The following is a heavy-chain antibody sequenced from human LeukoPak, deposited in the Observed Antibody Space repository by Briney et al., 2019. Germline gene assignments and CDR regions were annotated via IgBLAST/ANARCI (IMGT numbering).Heavy chain of an antibody. D-gene: IGHD2-21*01. CDR2: IRSKANSYAT. V-gene: IGHV3-73*01. Sequence: PGGSLRLSCAASGFTFSGSAMHWVRQASGKGLEWVGRIRSKANSYATAYAASVKGRFTISRDDSKNTAYLQMNSLKTEDTAVYYCTRWWWDPRVGGYYYYMDVWGKGTTVTISS. J-gene: IGHJ6*03. CDR1: GFTFSGSA. CDR3: TRWWWDPRVGGYYYYMDV.